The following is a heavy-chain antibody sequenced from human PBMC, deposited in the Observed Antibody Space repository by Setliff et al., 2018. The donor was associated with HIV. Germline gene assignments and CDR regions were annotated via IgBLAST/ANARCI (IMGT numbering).Heavy chain of an antibody. D-gene: IGHD3-16*01. J-gene: IGHJ1*01. Sequence: SETLSLTCTVSGGSISSYYWNWIRQPADKELEWIGRIYTSGGTNYNPSLKSRVTMSVDTSKNQFSLKLSSVTAADTAVYYCARGSFGDYEGSAEYLQHWGQGTLVTVSS. V-gene: IGHV4-4*07. CDR3: ARGSFGDYEGSAEYLQH. CDR2: IYTSGGT. CDR1: GGSISSYY.